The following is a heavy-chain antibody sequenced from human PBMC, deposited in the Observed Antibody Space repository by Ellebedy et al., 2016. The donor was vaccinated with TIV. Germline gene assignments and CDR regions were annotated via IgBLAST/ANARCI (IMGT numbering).Heavy chain of an antibody. CDR2: IKQDGSER. CDR3: ARDRGYYGMDV. Sequence: GESLKISCTASGFTFSIYWMTWVRQAPGKGLEWVANIKQDGSERYYVESAKGRFTISRDNAKNSLYLKMNSLRAEDTAVYYCARDRGYYGMDVWGQGTTVTVSS. J-gene: IGHJ6*02. V-gene: IGHV3-7*01. CDR1: GFTFSIYW.